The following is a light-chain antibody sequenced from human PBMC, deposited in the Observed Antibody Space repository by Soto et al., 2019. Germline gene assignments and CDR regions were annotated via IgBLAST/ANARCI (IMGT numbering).Light chain of an antibody. CDR2: GAS. CDR1: QSVSNN. J-gene: IGKJ3*01. Sequence: EIVMTQSPATLSVSPGERATLSCRASQSVSNNLAWYQQKPGQAPRLLIYGASTRATDIPARFSGSGSGSEFTLTISSLQSEYFAVYYCQQYNKWPLTFGPGTKVYIK. CDR3: QQYNKWPLT. V-gene: IGKV3-15*01.